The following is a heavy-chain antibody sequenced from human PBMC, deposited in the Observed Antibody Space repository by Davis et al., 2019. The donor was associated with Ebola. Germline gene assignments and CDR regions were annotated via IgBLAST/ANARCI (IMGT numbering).Heavy chain of an antibody. J-gene: IGHJ4*02. Sequence: ASVKVSCKASGYTFTSYTMNWVRQAPGQGFEWLGWIYTGNGNTKYSQKFEGRVIITRDTSANIVYMELSSLGFEDTAVYYCARESYGDYLSNFWGQGTLVTVSS. CDR2: IYTGNGNT. CDR3: ARESYGDYLSNF. V-gene: IGHV1-3*04. D-gene: IGHD4-17*01. CDR1: GYTFTSYT.